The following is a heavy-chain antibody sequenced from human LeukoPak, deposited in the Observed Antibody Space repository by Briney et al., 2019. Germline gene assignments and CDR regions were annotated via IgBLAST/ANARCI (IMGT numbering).Heavy chain of an antibody. CDR2: INPSGGST. Sequence: GASVKVSCKASGYTSTSYYMHWVRQAPGQGLEWMGIINPSGGSTSYAQKFQGRVTMTRDTSTSTVYMELSSLRSEDTAVYYCARGAGYYDSRESWFDPWGQGTLVTVSS. J-gene: IGHJ5*02. CDR3: ARGAGYYDSRESWFDP. D-gene: IGHD3-22*01. CDR1: GYTSTSYY. V-gene: IGHV1-46*01.